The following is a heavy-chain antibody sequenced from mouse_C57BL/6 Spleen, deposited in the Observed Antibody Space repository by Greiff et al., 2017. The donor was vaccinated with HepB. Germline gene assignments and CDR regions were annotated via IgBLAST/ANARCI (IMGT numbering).Heavy chain of an antibody. J-gene: IGHJ4*01. CDR3: ARERLRRYYAMDY. CDR2: INPNNGGT. D-gene: IGHD2-4*01. CDR1: GYTFTDYN. Sequence: VQLQQSGPELVKPGASVKIPCKASGYTFTDYNMDWVKQSHGKSLEWIGDINPNNGGTIYNQKFKGKATLTVDKPSSTAYMELRSLTSEDTAVYYCARERLRRYYAMDYWGQGTSVTVSS. V-gene: IGHV1-18*01.